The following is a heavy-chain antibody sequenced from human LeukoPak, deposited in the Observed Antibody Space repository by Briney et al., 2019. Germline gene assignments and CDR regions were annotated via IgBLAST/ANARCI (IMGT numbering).Heavy chain of an antibody. Sequence: SVKVSCKASGGTFSSYAISWVRQAPGQGLEWMGGIIPIFGTANYAQKFQGRVTITADESTSTAYMELSSLRSEDTAVYYCARGRVGYYDFWSGYGSWFDPWGQGTLVTVSS. V-gene: IGHV1-69*13. CDR3: ARGRVGYYDFWSGYGSWFDP. CDR1: GGTFSSYA. CDR2: IIPIFGTA. J-gene: IGHJ5*02. D-gene: IGHD3-3*01.